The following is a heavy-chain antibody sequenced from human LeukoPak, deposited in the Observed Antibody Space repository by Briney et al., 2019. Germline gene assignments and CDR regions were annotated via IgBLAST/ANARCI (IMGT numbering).Heavy chain of an antibody. Sequence: PAGSLRLSCAASGFTVSSNYMSWVRQAPGKGLEWVSVIYSGGSTYYADSVKGRFTISRDNSKNTLYLQMNSLRAEDTAVYYCARDLRRDYYYYYGMDVWGKGTTVTVSS. CDR3: ARDLRRDYYYYYGMDV. CDR2: IYSGGST. J-gene: IGHJ6*04. CDR1: GFTVSSNY. V-gene: IGHV3-53*01.